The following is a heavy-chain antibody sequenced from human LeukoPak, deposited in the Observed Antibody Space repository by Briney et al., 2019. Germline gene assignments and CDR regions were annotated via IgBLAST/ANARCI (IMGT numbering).Heavy chain of an antibody. CDR3: AARGYSGYGSTIDI. D-gene: IGHD5-12*01. CDR2: IYYSGST. J-gene: IGHJ3*02. V-gene: IGHV4-59*08. Sequence: SETLSLTCTVSGGSISSYYWSWIRQPPGKGLEWIGYIYYSGSTNYNPSLKSRVTISVDTSKNQFSLKLSSVTAAGTAVYYCAARGYSGYGSTIDIWGQGTMVTVSS. CDR1: GGSISSYY.